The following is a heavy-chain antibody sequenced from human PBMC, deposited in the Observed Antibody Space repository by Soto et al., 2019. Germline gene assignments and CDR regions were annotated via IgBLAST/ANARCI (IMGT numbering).Heavy chain of an antibody. D-gene: IGHD3-22*01. CDR3: AKNLVESSGLYYYYGMDV. V-gene: IGHV3-30*18. Sequence: QVQLVESGGGVVQPGRSLRLSCAASGFTFSSYGMHWVRQAPGKGLEWVAVISYDGSNKYYADSVKGRFTISRDNSKNTLYLRMNGLRAEDTAVYYCAKNLVESSGLYYYYGMDVWGQGTTVTVSS. J-gene: IGHJ6*02. CDR1: GFTFSSYG. CDR2: ISYDGSNK.